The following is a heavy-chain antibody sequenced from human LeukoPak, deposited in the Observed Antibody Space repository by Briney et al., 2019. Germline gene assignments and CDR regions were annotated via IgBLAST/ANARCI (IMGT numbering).Heavy chain of an antibody. CDR2: ISSSSSYI. D-gene: IGHD5-12*01. CDR3: ARDRGYSGYNAPDY. J-gene: IGHJ4*02. CDR1: GFTFSSYS. V-gene: IGHV3-21*01. Sequence: KSGGSLRLSCAASGFTFSSYSMNWVRQAPGKGLEWVSSISSSSSYIYYADSVKGRFTISRDNAKNSLYLQMNSLRAEDTAVYYCARDRGYSGYNAPDYWGQGTLVTVSS.